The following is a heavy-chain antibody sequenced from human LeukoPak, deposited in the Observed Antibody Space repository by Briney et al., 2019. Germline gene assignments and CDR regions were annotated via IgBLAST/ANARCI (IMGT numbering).Heavy chain of an antibody. CDR3: ARGKFPAVFDY. Sequence: GASVKVSCKASGYTFTSYDINWVRQATGQGLEWMGWMNPNGGNTVYAQNFQGRVTMTRNTSISTAYMELSSLRSDDTAVHYCARGKFPAVFDYWGQGTLVTVSS. J-gene: IGHJ4*02. D-gene: IGHD2-21*01. CDR2: MNPNGGNT. V-gene: IGHV1-8*01. CDR1: GYTFTSYD.